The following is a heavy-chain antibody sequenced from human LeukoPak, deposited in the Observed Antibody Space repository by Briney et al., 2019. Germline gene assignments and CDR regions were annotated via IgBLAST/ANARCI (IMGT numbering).Heavy chain of an antibody. CDR1: GFTFGTST. V-gene: IGHV1-58*02. CDR3: AAERYEGHCCWFDP. CDR2: IVVSSGYR. Sequence: ASVKVSCKTSGFTFGTSTMQWVRQAPGQALEWIGWIVVSSGYREYAQKLQERVTITTDMSTSTSYLELRSLEFEDTAVYYCAAERYEGHCCWFDPWGQGTLVTVSS. J-gene: IGHJ5*02. D-gene: IGHD1-14*01.